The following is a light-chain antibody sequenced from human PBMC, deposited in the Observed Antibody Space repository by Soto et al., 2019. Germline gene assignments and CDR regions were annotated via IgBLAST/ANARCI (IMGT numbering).Light chain of an antibody. CDR3: QQYSSYWT. J-gene: IGKJ1*01. CDR1: QDVDKW. V-gene: IGKV1-5*03. Sequence: ILMSHSPSSLSASVGDTVTITCRASQDVDKWLAWYQQKPGKAPKLLIYKSSTLIGGVPSRFSAVGSGTEYSLTSSGLQPEDVATYYCQQYSSYWTFGQGTMVEIK. CDR2: KSS.